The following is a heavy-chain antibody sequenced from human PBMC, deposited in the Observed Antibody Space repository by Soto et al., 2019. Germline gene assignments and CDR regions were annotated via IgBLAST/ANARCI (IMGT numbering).Heavy chain of an antibody. CDR1: GFTFSNAW. D-gene: IGHD3-16*01. CDR3: TTRGLLYASSGMDV. J-gene: IGHJ6*02. V-gene: IGHV3-15*07. CDR2: IKRKTDGGTT. Sequence: GGSLRLSCAASGFTFSNAWMNWVRQAPGKGVEWGGRIKRKTDGGTTDYAAPVKGRFTISRDDSKNTLYLQMNSLETEDTAVYYCTTRGLLYASSGMDVRGQGTTVTVSS.